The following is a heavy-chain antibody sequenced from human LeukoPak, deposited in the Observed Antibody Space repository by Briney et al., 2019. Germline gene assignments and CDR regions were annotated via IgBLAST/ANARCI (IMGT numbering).Heavy chain of an antibody. CDR2: IIPISGTA. V-gene: IGHV1-69*05. Sequence: SSVKVSCKASGGTFSSYAISWVRQAPGQGLEWMGGIIPISGTANYAQKFQGRVTITTDESTSTAYMELSSLRSEDTAVYYCARDMKSSVGSSGYYYWDYWGRGTLVTVSS. D-gene: IGHD3-22*01. CDR1: GGTFSSYA. CDR3: ARDMKSSVGSSGYYYWDY. J-gene: IGHJ4*02.